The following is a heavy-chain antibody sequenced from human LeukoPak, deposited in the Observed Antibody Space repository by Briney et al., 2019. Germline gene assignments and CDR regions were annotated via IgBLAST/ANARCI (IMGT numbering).Heavy chain of an antibody. V-gene: IGHV1-2*02. D-gene: IGHD6-19*01. CDR1: GYTFTGYY. CDR2: INPNSGGT. J-gene: IGHJ4*02. CDR3: ARGGSSGWYGRGDFDY. Sequence: GASVKVSCKASGYTFTGYYMHWVRQAPGQGLEWMGWINPNSGGTNYAQKFQGRVTMTRDTSISTAYMELSRLRSDDTAVYYCARGGSSGWYGRGDFDYWGQGTLVTVSS.